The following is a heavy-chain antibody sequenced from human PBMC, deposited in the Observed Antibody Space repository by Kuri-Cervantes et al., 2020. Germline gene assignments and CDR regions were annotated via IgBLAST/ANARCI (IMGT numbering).Heavy chain of an antibody. D-gene: IGHD6-6*01. CDR2: IYYSGST. CDR3: ARLVYCNSSFFDP. CDR1: GGSISSDY. V-gene: IGHV4-59*01. Sequence: SETLSLTCTVSGGSISSDYWSWIRQPPGKGLVWIGYIYYSGSTNYNPSLKSRVTITVDTSKNQFSLKLSSVTAADTAVYYCARLVYCNSSFFDPWGKGTLVTVSS. J-gene: IGHJ5*01.